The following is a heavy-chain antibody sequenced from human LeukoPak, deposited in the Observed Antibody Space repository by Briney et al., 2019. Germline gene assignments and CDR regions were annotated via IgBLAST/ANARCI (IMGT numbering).Heavy chain of an antibody. CDR2: INSDGSDT. D-gene: IGHD5-24*01. Sequence: GGSLRLSCAASGFTFSRYWMHWVRQVPGKGLVWVSRINSDGSDTTYADSVKGRFTISGDNAKNTLYLQMNSLRAEDTAVYYCARDGGDGYFYYFDYWGQGSLVTVSS. J-gene: IGHJ4*02. CDR3: ARDGGDGYFYYFDY. V-gene: IGHV3-74*01. CDR1: GFTFSRYW.